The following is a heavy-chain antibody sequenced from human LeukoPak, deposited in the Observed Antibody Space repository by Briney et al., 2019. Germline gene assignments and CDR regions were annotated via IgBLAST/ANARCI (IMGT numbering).Heavy chain of an antibody. J-gene: IGHJ4*02. D-gene: IGHD7-27*01. CDR1: GFTFSSYG. V-gene: IGHV3-33*06. CDR3: AKGTFLTDRYYFDY. Sequence: SCKASGFTFSSYGMHWVRQAPGKGLEWVAVIWYDGSNKYYADSVKGRFTISRDNSKNTLYLQMNSLRAEDTAVYYCAKGTFLTDRYYFDYWGQGTLVTVSS. CDR2: IWYDGSNK.